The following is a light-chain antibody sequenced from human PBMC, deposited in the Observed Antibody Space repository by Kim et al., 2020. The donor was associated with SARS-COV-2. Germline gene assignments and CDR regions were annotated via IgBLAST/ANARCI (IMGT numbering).Light chain of an antibody. CDR1: QSVSSSY. J-gene: IGKJ4*01. CDR3: QQYDSSPPGLT. Sequence: GERATLSCRASQSVSSSYFAWYQQKPGQAPRLLIYGASSRATGIPDRFSGSWSGTDFTLTISRLEPEDFAVYYCQQYDSSPPGLTFGGGTKVDIK. V-gene: IGKV3-20*01. CDR2: GAS.